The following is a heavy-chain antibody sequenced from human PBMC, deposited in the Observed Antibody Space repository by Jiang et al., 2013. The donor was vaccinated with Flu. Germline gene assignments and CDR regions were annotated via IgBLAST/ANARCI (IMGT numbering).Heavy chain of an antibody. D-gene: IGHD7-27*01. Sequence: YVDSVKGRFXISRDNAKNSLYLQMNSLRAEDTAVYYCARALGISSSVWGQGTLVTVSS. J-gene: IGHJ4*02. CDR3: ARALGISSSV. V-gene: IGHV3-7*01.